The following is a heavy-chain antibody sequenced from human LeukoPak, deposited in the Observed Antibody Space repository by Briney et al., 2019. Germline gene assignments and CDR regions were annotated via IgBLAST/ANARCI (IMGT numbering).Heavy chain of an antibody. Sequence: GGSLRLSCAASGFTFSSYSMNWVRQAPGKGLEWVSSISSSSSYIYYADSVKGRFTISRDNAKTSLYLQMNSLRAEDTAVYYCAREYDYGDYVNAFDIWGQGTMVTVSS. CDR1: GFTFSSYS. J-gene: IGHJ3*02. CDR3: AREYDYGDYVNAFDI. CDR2: ISSSSSYI. V-gene: IGHV3-21*01. D-gene: IGHD4-17*01.